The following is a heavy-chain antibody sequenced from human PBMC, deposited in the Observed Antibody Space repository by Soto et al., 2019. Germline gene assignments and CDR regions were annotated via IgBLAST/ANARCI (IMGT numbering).Heavy chain of an antibody. CDR2: IIPMFGTA. J-gene: IGHJ5*02. CDR3: ARGVVVVAASQLGWFDP. Sequence: QVQLVQSGAEVKNPGSSVKVSCKASGGTFSRDAISWVRQAPGQGLEWMGGIIPMFGTAKYVQKVQGRLTITADESTTTAYMELRSLRSDDTAVYYCARGVVVVAASQLGWFDPWCQGTLVTVSS. D-gene: IGHD2-15*01. CDR1: GGTFSRDA. V-gene: IGHV1-69*01.